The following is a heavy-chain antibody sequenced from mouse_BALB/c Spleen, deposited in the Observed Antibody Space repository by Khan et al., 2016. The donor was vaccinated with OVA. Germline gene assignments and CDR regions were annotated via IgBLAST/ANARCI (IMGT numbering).Heavy chain of an antibody. CDR2: ISSGGSYT. CDR1: GFTFSSYA. CDR3: ARTPGYYGSNYFDY. V-gene: IGHV5-9-3*01. Sequence: EVELVESGGGLVKPGGSLKLSCAASGFTFSSYALSWVRQTPEKRLEWVATISSGGSYTYYPGSGKGRFTISRDNARNTLYLQMSSLRSEDTAMYYCARTPGYYGSNYFDYWGQGSTLTVSS. D-gene: IGHD1-1*01. J-gene: IGHJ2*01.